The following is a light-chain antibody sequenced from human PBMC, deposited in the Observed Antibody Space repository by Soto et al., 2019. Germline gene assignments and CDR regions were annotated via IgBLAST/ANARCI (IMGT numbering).Light chain of an antibody. V-gene: IGKV3-15*01. J-gene: IGKJ4*01. CDR2: GAS. CDR3: QQYIRWPLT. CDR1: QSVSSN. Sequence: EIVMTQSPATLSVSPGERATLSCGASQSVSSNLAWYQQKPGQAPSLLIYGASTRATSTPARFSGSGSGTEFTLTISSLQSEDFAVYYCQQYIRWPLTFGGGTKVEIK.